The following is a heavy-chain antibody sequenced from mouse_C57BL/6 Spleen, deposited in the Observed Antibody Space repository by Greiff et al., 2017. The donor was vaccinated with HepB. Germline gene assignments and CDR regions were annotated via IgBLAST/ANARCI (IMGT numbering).Heavy chain of an antibody. V-gene: IGHV5-17*01. CDR1: GFTFSDYG. CDR3: ARESTGRYFDY. Sequence: EVHLVESGGGLVKPGGSLKLSCAASGFTFSDYGMHWVRQAPEKGLEWVAYISSGSSTIYYADTVKGRFTISRDNAKNTLFLQMTSLRSEDTAMYYCARESTGRYFDYWGQGTTLTVSS. J-gene: IGHJ2*01. CDR2: ISSGSSTI. D-gene: IGHD4-1*01.